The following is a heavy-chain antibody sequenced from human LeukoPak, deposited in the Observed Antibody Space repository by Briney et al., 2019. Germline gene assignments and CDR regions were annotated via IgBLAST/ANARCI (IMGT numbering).Heavy chain of an antibody. J-gene: IGHJ4*02. CDR1: GFTFSSYT. CDR3: ATYRHVLLPFES. D-gene: IGHD2-8*02. V-gene: IGHV3-21*04. CDR2: ISTSSSYI. Sequence: GGSLRLSCAASGFTFSSYTMNWVRQAPGKGLEWVSSISTSSSYIYYADSVKGRFTISRHNAKNSLYLQMNSLRAEDTAIYYCATYRHVLLPFESWGQGTLVTASS.